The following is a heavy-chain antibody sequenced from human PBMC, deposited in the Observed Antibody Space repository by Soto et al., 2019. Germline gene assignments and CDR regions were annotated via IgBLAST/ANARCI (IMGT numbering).Heavy chain of an antibody. CDR1: GYMFSRHW. Sequence: EVQLVESGGGLVQPGGSLRLSCAASGYMFSRHWIHWVRQAPGQGPVGVARISPDGSVTNYADFVEGRFTISRDNAKNTLYLLMGRLRAEDSAVYYCARPRSMSSSGFDIWGQGTMVIVSA. CDR2: ISPDGSVT. J-gene: IGHJ3*02. CDR3: ARPRSMSSSGFDI. V-gene: IGHV3-74*01. D-gene: IGHD1-26*01.